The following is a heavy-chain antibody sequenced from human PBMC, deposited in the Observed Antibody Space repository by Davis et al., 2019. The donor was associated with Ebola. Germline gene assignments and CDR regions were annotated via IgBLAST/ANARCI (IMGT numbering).Heavy chain of an antibody. V-gene: IGHV1-69*13. CDR3: ARDRYSVGSGYFFEQSH. CDR2: IIPVSGVP. Sequence: SVKVSCKASGGTFSSYAISWVRQAPGQGLDWMGGIIPVSGVPKYAQDFQGRVTITADESTSTAYMELSSLRSEDTAMYYCARDRYSVGSGYFFEQSHWGQGTLVTVSS. J-gene: IGHJ4*02. CDR1: GGTFSSYA. D-gene: IGHD3-3*01.